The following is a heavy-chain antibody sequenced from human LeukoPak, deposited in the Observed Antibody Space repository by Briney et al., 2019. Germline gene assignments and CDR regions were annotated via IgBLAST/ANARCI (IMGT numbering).Heavy chain of an antibody. CDR1: GSSLSASGVG. V-gene: IGHV2-5*02. J-gene: IGHJ6*02. D-gene: IGHD3-16*02. CDR3: AHLTREAYDYVWGSYRLSDYYGMDV. CDR2: IYWDDDK. Sequence: SGPTLVKPAQTLTLTCTFSGSSLSASGVGVGWIRQPPGKALEWLAVIYWDDDKRYSPSLKSRLTITKDTSKNQVVLTMTNMDPVDTATYYCAHLTREAYDYVWGSYRLSDYYGMDVWGQGTTVTVSS.